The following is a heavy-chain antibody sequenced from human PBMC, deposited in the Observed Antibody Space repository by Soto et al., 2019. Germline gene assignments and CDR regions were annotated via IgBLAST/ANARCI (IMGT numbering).Heavy chain of an antibody. CDR1: GGSISSYY. CDR3: ARGTRIRFLEGHPWVPPLDY. Sequence: PSETLSLTCTVSGGSISSYYWSWIRQPPEKGLEWVGYLYYSGCTNYNPSLKSRVTISVDTSKNQFSLKLSSVTAADTAVYYCARGTRIRFLEGHPWVPPLDYWGQGSLVTVS. CDR2: LYYSGCT. V-gene: IGHV4-59*01. J-gene: IGHJ4*02. D-gene: IGHD3-3*01.